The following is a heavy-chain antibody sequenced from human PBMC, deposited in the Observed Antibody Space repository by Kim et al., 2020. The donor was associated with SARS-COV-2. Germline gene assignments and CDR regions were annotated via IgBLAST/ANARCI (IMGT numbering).Heavy chain of an antibody. CDR2: IFYSGGT. J-gene: IGHJ4*02. Sequence: SETLSLTCTVSGGSISTGSYYWGWIRQPPGKGLEWIGSIFYSGGTYYNPSLKSRVTISVDTSKNQFSLKLSSVTAADTAVYYCASHGSGSYYNFDYWGQG. CDR1: GGSISTGSYY. D-gene: IGHD3-10*01. V-gene: IGHV4-39*01. CDR3: ASHGSGSYYNFDY.